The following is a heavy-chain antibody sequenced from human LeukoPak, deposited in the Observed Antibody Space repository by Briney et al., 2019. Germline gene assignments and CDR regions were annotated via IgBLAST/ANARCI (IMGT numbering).Heavy chain of an antibody. CDR2: ISYDGSNK. J-gene: IGHJ4*02. CDR3: ARGDHSSTFDY. Sequence: HPGRSLRLSCAASGFTFDDYAMHWVRQAPGKGLEWVAVISYDGSNKYYADSVKGRFTISRDNSKNALYLQMNSLRAEDTAVYYCARGDHSSTFDYWGQGTLVTVSS. D-gene: IGHD6-13*01. V-gene: IGHV3-30-3*01. CDR1: GFTFDDYA.